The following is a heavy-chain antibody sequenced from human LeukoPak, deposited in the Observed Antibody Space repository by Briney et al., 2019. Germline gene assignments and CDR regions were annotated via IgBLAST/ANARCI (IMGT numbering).Heavy chain of an antibody. D-gene: IGHD5-12*01. CDR1: GGSISGYY. V-gene: IGHV4-59*08. J-gene: IGHJ4*02. Sequence: SETLSLTCTVSGGSISGYYWSWIRQPPGKGLEWIGYIYYSGSTKYNPSLKSRVTISVDTSKNQFSLKLSPVTAADTAVYYCARQDGYSGYDGGFDSWGQGTLVTVSS. CDR3: ARQDGYSGYDGGFDS. CDR2: IYYSGST.